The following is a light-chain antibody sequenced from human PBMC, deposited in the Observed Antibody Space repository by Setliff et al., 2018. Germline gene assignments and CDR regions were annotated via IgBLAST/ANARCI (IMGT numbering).Light chain of an antibody. Sequence: QSVLTQPRSVSGSPGQSVTISCTGTSSDVGGYNYVSWYQQHPGKAPKVMIYDVSKRPSGVPDRFSGSKFGNTASLTISGLQAEDEAEYYCCSYAGSYTYVFGTGTKVTVL. CDR2: DVS. CDR3: CSYAGSYTYV. J-gene: IGLJ1*01. CDR1: SSDVGGYNY. V-gene: IGLV2-11*01.